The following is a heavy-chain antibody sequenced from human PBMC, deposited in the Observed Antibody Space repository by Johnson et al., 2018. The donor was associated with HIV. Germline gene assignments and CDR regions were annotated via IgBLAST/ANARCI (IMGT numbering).Heavy chain of an antibody. Sequence: VQLVESGGGLVQPGRSLRLSCTASGFTFGDYAMSWVRQAPGKGLEWVGFIRSKAYGGTTEYAASVKGRFTISRDDSKSIAYLQMNSLKTEDTAVYYCASSSPRDAFDIWGPGTMVTVSS. CDR3: ASSSPRDAFDI. CDR1: GFTFGDYA. J-gene: IGHJ3*02. V-gene: IGHV3-49*04. CDR2: IRSKAYGGTT.